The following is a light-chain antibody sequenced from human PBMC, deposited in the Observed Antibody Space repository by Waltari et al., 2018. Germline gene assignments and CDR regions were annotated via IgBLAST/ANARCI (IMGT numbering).Light chain of an antibody. V-gene: IGKV1-39*01. CDR1: QSISSY. CDR2: DTS. CDR3: QQSYSSFS. J-gene: IGKJ4*01. Sequence: DTQMTQSPSSLSASLGDRVTITCRASQSISSYLSWYQRKPGKAPKLLIYDTSTLQSGVPSRFSGSGSGTDFTLTISSLQPEDFATYWCQQSYSSFSFGGGTKVEIK.